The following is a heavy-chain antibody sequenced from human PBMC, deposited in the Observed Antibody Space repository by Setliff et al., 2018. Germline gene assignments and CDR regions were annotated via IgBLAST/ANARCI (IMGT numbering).Heavy chain of an antibody. CDR2: ISAYNGKT. D-gene: IGHD2-8*01. CDR1: GYTLSNSI. CDR3: LRLVRYCTKIACQATSGDEV. V-gene: IGHV1-18*01. J-gene: IGHJ4*02. Sequence: ASVKVSCKASGYTLSNSILSWVRQAPGQGLEWMGWISAYNGKTYFAQKSQDRITLTTDTSTNTGYLGLRGLRSDDTAVYYCLRLVRYCTKIACQATSGDEVWGLGTLVTVSS.